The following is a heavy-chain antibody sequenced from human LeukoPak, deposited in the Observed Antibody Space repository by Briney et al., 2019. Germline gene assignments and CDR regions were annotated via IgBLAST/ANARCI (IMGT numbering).Heavy chain of an antibody. D-gene: IGHD2-15*01. J-gene: IGHJ5*02. CDR3: ARDAVNAVVVVPHNWFDP. V-gene: IGHV1-2*02. CDR2: INPNSGGT. Sequence: ASVKVSCKASGYTFTSYYMHWVRQAPGQGLEWMGWINPNSGGTNYAQKFQGRVTMTRDTSISTAYMELSRLRSDDTAVYYCARDAVNAVVVVPHNWFDPWGQGTLVTVSS. CDR1: GYTFTSYY.